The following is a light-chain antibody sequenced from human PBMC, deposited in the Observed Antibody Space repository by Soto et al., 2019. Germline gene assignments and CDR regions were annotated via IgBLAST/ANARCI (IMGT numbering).Light chain of an antibody. CDR3: QHYDRYPYT. CDR1: QSVGTD. CDR2: DAS. Sequence: DIHMTQSPSTLSASVGDRVTITCRASQSVGTDLAWYQQNPGEVPKLLIYDASTLTSGVPPRFSGGVSGTEFTLTISSLQPDDFATDYCQHYDRYPYTFGQGTKLEI. V-gene: IGKV1-5*01. J-gene: IGKJ2*01.